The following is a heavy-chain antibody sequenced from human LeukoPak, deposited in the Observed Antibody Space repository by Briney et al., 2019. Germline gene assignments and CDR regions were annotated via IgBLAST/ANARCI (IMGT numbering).Heavy chain of an antibody. Sequence: SETLSLTCAVYGGSFSGYYWPWIRQPPGKGLEWIGEINHGGSTDYNPSLKNRVTISVETSKNQFSLKLSFATAADTAVYYCARAAKRYRSFDYWVQGTLVTVSS. CDR2: INHGGST. D-gene: IGHD5-18*01. CDR3: ARAAKRYRSFDY. J-gene: IGHJ4*02. V-gene: IGHV4-34*01. CDR1: GGSFSGYY.